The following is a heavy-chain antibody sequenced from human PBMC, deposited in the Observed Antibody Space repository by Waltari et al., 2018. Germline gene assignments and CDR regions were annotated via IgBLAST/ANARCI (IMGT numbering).Heavy chain of an antibody. J-gene: IGHJ4*02. CDR3: ARAPSVLMVYASDY. CDR2: MNPKRGNT. Sequence: QVQLVQSGAEVKKPGASVRVSCRASGYTFTSYDINWVRQATGQGLEWMGWMNPKRGNTGYATKLLGRVTMTRNTSISTAYMDLSSLRSEDTAVYYCARAPSVLMVYASDYWGQGTLVTVSS. CDR1: GYTFTSYD. V-gene: IGHV1-8*01. D-gene: IGHD2-8*01.